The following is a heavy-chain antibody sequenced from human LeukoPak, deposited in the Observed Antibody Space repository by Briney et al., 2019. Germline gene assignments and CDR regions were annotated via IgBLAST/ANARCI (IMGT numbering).Heavy chain of an antibody. V-gene: IGHV4-61*02. CDR1: GGSISSGSYY. CDR2: IYTSGST. Sequence: PSQTLSLTCTVSGGSISSGSYYWSWIRQPAGKGLEWIGRIYTSGSTNYNPSLKSRVTISVDTSKNRFSLKLSSVTAADTAVYYCARGSSSGYYLGYFDYWGQGTLVTVSS. D-gene: IGHD3-22*01. CDR3: ARGSSSGYYLGYFDY. J-gene: IGHJ4*02.